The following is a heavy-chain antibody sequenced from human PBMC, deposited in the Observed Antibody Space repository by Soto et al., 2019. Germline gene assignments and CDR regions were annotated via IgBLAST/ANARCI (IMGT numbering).Heavy chain of an antibody. CDR3: ARKLVKVVPAAIRRSYYYYGMDV. J-gene: IGHJ6*02. CDR1: GFTFSSYS. D-gene: IGHD2-2*02. Sequence: LRLSCAASGFTFSSYSMNWVRQAPGKGLEWASSISSSSSYIYYADSVKGRFTISRDNAKNSLYLQMNSLRAEDTAVYYCARKLVKVVPAAIRRSYYYYGMDVWGQGTTVTVLL. CDR2: ISSSSSYI. V-gene: IGHV3-21*01.